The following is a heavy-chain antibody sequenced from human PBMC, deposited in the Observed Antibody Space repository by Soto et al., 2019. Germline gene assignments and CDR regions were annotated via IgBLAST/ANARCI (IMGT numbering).Heavy chain of an antibody. CDR1: EGTFNRYA. V-gene: IGHV1-69*01. CDR3: ASGASRWYPYFFDS. J-gene: IGHJ4*02. Sequence: QAQVVQSGAEVRKPGSSVKLSCKASEGTFNRYAIAWVRQAPGQGLEWMGGIIPYYNTLNYAQKFQDRVTITADDSTNTVYMELSSLRSDDTAVYFCASGASRWYPYFFDSGAQGTLVTVSS. CDR2: IIPYYNTL. D-gene: IGHD6-13*01.